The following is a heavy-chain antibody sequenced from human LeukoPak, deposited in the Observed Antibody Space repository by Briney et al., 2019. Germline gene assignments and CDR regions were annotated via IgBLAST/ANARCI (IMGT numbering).Heavy chain of an antibody. CDR3: AKDRVTMIVVVLFDY. Sequence: PGGSLRLSCAASGFTFSSYAMSWVRQAPGKGLEWVSAISGSGGSTYYADSVKGRFTISRDNAKNTLYLQMNSLRAEDPAVYYCAKDRVTMIVVVLFDYWGQGTLVTVSS. CDR1: GFTFSSYA. CDR2: ISGSGGST. J-gene: IGHJ4*02. V-gene: IGHV3-23*01. D-gene: IGHD3-22*01.